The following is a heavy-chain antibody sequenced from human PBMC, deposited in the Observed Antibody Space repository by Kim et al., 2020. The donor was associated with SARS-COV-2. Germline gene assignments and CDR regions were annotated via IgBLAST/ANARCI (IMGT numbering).Heavy chain of an antibody. J-gene: IGHJ4*02. CDR1: GYTFSSDG. CDR3: ARDGGSGWFY. D-gene: IGHD6-19*01. CDR2: VSAHNGNT. V-gene: IGHV1-18*04. Sequence: ASVKVSYKASGYTFSSDGISWVRQAPGQGLEWMGWVSAHNGNTNYAQKFQGRVTMTTDTSTNTAYMELRSLRSDDTAVYYCARDGGSGWFYWGQGTLVTVSS.